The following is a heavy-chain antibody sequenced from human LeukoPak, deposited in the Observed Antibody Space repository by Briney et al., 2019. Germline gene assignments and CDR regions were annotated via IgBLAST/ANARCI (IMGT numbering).Heavy chain of an antibody. D-gene: IGHD2-15*01. J-gene: IGHJ4*02. CDR3: ARRLESCSSGSCFKD. CDR2: IYSSGST. Sequence: AGGSLSLSCAASGLILSTNYMSWVRQAPGKGLEGVSLIYSSGSTHQPASLQARFTISRDHSKNTLYLQMISLGVEDAALYYCARRLESCSSGSCFKDWGQGTLVTVSS. V-gene: IGHV3-53*01. CDR1: GLILSTNY.